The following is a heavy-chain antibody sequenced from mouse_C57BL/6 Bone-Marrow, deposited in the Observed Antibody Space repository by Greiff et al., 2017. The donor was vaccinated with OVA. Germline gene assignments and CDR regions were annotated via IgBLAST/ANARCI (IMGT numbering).Heavy chain of an antibody. CDR1: GYTFTSYW. D-gene: IGHD2-1*01. J-gene: IGHJ4*01. CDR2: IDPSDSYT. CDR3: ASNYGNYHYYAMDY. Sequence: QVQLQQPGAELVKPGASVKLSCKASGYTFTSYWMQWVKQRPGQGLEWIGEIDPSDSYTNYNQKFKGKATLTVDTSSSTAYMQLSSLTSDDSAVYYCASNYGNYHYYAMDYWGQGTSVTVSS. V-gene: IGHV1-50*01.